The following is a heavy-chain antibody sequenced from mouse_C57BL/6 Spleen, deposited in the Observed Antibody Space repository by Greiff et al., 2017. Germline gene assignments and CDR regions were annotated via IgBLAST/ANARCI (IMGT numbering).Heavy chain of an antibody. J-gene: IGHJ4*01. CDR2: ISYDGSI. CDR1: GYSITSGYY. CDR3: ALYYCSMDD. Sequence: EESGPGLVKPSQSLSLTCSVTGYSITSGYYCNWIRQFPGNKLELMGYISYDGSINYNPSLKNRISITRDTSKNQFFLKLTSVTTENTATYYGALYYCSMDDWGQGTSVTVSS. V-gene: IGHV3-6*01.